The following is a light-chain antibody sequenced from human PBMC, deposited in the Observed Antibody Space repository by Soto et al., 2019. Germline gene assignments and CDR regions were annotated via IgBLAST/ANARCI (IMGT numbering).Light chain of an antibody. V-gene: IGKV1-39*01. CDR3: QQSYSTPRT. Sequence: DTQMTQSPSSLSASVGDRVTITCRATQSITRYLNWYQQKPGKAPKLLNYAASSLQSRTPSWLSGRAPGTDLNLTISILQPEDVGTYDCQQSYSTPRTFGQGTRWIS. J-gene: IGKJ1*01. CDR1: QSITRY. CDR2: AAS.